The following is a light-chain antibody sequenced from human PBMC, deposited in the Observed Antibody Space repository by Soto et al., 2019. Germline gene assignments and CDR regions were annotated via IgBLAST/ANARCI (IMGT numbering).Light chain of an antibody. CDR3: QQYGSSPWT. CDR2: GAS. Sequence: EIVLTQSPGTLSLSPGERATLSCRASQSVSNSFLAWYQQKPGQAPRLLIYGASSRATGIPDRFSGSGSGIDFTLTISRLEPADFAVYYCQQYGSSPWTFGQGTKVEIK. J-gene: IGKJ1*01. V-gene: IGKV3-20*01. CDR1: QSVSNSF.